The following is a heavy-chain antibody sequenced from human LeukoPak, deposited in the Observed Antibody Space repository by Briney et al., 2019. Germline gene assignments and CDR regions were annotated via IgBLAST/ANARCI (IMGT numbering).Heavy chain of an antibody. CDR2: IYYSGST. Sequence: SETLSLTCTVSGGSISSGDYYWSWIRQPPGKGLEWIGYIYYSGSTYYNPSLKSRVTISVDTSKNQFSLKLSSVTAADTAVYYCARKKPRWYFDLWGRGTLVTVSS. D-gene: IGHD1-14*01. CDR3: ARKKPRWYFDL. J-gene: IGHJ2*01. CDR1: GGSISSGDYY. V-gene: IGHV4-30-4*08.